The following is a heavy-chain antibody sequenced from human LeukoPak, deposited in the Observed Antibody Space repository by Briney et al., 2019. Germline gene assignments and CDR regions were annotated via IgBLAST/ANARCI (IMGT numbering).Heavy chain of an antibody. CDR3: AREVSEGFDF. D-gene: IGHD1-26*01. CDR2: FGTRSTSV. J-gene: IGHJ4*02. CDR1: GFTFSGYS. Sequence: PGGSLRPSCTASGFTFSGYSMNWIRQAPGKGLEWVSSFGTRSTSVYHAGSVKGRFAISRDNAKNSLYLQMNSLRAEDTALYYCAREVSEGFDFWGQGTLVTVSS. V-gene: IGHV3-21*01.